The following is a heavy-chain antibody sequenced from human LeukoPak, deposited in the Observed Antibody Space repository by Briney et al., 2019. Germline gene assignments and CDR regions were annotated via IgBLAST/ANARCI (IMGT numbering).Heavy chain of an antibody. V-gene: IGHV3-30*02. J-gene: IGHJ5*02. CDR1: GFTFSSYG. D-gene: IGHD3-16*01. CDR2: IRYDGSNK. Sequence: GGSLRLSCAASGFTFSSYGMHWVRQAPGKGLEWVAFIRYDGSNKYYADSVKGRFTISRDNSKNTLYLQMNSLRAEDTAVYYCASGGCPRFDPWGQGTLVTVSS. CDR3: ASGGCPRFDP.